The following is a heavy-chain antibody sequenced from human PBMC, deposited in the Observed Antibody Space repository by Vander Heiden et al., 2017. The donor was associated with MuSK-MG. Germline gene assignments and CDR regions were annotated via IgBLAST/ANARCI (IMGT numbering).Heavy chain of an antibody. CDR3: ARVTTIFGVVTPDGYFDY. CDR1: GYSISSGYY. V-gene: IGHV4-38-2*02. Sequence: QVQLQESGPGLVKPSETLSLPCTVSGYSISSGYYWGWIRQPPGKGLEWIGSIYHSGSTYYNPSLKSRVTISVDTSKNQFSLKLSSVTAADTAVYYCARVTTIFGVVTPDGYFDYWGQGTLVTVSS. J-gene: IGHJ4*02. D-gene: IGHD3-3*01. CDR2: IYHSGST.